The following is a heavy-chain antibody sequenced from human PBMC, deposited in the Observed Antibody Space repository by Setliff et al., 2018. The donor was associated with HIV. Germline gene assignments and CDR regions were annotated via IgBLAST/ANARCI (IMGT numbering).Heavy chain of an antibody. CDR2: ISGSGGST. J-gene: IGHJ2*01. Sequence: PGGSLRLSCAACGFTFSNYAMNWVRQAPGKGLEWVSAISGSGGSTYYADSMKGRFTISRDNSKNTLYLQMNSLRAEDTAVYYCAKGDSSGWYPPGYFDLWGRGTLVTVSS. CDR3: AKGDSSGWYPPGYFDL. CDR1: GFTFSNYA. V-gene: IGHV3-23*01. D-gene: IGHD6-19*01.